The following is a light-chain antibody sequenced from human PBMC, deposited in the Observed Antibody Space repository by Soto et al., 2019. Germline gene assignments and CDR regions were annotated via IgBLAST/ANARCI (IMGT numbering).Light chain of an antibody. CDR2: DNN. CDR3: GTWDSSRGAGGV. J-gene: IGLJ1*01. V-gene: IGLV1-51*01. Sequence: QSVLTQPPSVSAAPGQKVTISCSGSSSNIGNNFVSWYQQLPGTAPKLLIYDNNKRPSGIPDRFSGSKSGTSATLGITGLQTGDEADYYCGTWDSSRGAGGVFGTGTKLTVL. CDR1: SSNIGNNF.